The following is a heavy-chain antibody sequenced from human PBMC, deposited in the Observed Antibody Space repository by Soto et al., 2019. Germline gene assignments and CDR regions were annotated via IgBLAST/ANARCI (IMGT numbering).Heavy chain of an antibody. CDR3: ARALVVAAIRLAY. J-gene: IGHJ4*02. V-gene: IGHV3-64*01. D-gene: IGHD2-15*01. CDR1: GFTFSSYA. CDR2: ISSNGGST. Sequence: GGSLRLSCAASGFTFSSYAMHWVRQAPGKGLEYVSAISSNGGSTYYANSVKGRFTISRDNSKNTLYLQMGSLRAEDMAVYYCARALVVAAIRLAYCGQGTLVTLSS.